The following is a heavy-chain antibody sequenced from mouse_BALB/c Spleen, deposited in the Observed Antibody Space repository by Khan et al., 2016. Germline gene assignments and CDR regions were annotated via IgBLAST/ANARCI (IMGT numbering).Heavy chain of an antibody. CDR3: ARGYYYGKGYFDY. D-gene: IGHD1-1*01. CDR2: ISNSGST. V-gene: IGHV3-2*02. CDR1: GYSITSDFA. Sequence: VQLQQSGPGLVKPSQSLSLTCTVTGYSITSDFAWNWIRQFPGNKLEWMGYISNSGSTSYNPSLTSRFSITRDTSKNQFFLQLNSVTAADSAQYVSARGYYYGKGYFDYWGQGTTLTVSS. J-gene: IGHJ2*01.